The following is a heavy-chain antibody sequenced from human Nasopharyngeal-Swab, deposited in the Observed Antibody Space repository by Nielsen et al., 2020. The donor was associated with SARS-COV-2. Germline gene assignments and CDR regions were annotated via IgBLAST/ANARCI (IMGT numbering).Heavy chain of an antibody. V-gene: IGHV1-18*01. Sequence: ASVKVSCKASGYTFSSYGIYWVRQATGQGLDWLGWISTYSADTNFAQKFQDRVSMTTDTSTSTAYMELRRLRSYATAVYYCARDIEEWLVIPSLSFDNWVQGTLVTVSS. J-gene: IGHJ4*02. CDR2: ISTYSADT. D-gene: IGHD3-3*01. CDR3: ARDIEEWLVIPSLSFDN. CDR1: GYTFSSYG.